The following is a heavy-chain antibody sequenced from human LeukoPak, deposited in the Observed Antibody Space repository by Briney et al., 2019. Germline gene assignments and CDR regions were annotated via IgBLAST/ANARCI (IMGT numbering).Heavy chain of an antibody. Sequence: SETLSLTCAVYGGSFSGYYWSWIRQPPGKGLEWIGEINHSGSTNYNPSLKSRVTISVDTSKNQFSLKLSSVTAADTAVYYCARDPVGATDWGQGTLVTVSS. CDR2: INHSGST. CDR3: ARDPVGATD. V-gene: IGHV4-34*01. CDR1: GGSFSGYY. D-gene: IGHD1-26*01. J-gene: IGHJ4*02.